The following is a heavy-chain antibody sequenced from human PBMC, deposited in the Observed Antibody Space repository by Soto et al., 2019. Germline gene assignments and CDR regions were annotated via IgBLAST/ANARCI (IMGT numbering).Heavy chain of an antibody. CDR2: MQPSTGRT. J-gene: IGHJ4*02. CDR3: ARGVSAGVDY. V-gene: IGHV1-8*01. Sequence: QVQLVQSGAEVREPGASVKVSCKASGYSFTSLDINWVRQTAGQGLEWRGWMQPSTGRTGYAQKFQGRVTMTRDTSINTAYIELTTLTSDDTAFYYCARGVSAGVDYWGQGTLVTVSS. CDR1: GYSFTSLD. D-gene: IGHD1-26*01.